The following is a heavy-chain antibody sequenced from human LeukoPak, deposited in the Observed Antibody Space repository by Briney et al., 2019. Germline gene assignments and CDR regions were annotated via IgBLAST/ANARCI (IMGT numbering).Heavy chain of an antibody. CDR1: GFTFSIYA. D-gene: IGHD3-3*01. V-gene: IGHV3-23*01. CDR3: AKHGRESIFGVVIPFHY. CDR2: ISGSGGST. Sequence: GGSLRLSCAASGFTFSIYAMSWVRQAPGKGLEWVSAISGSGGSTYYADSVKGRFTISRDNSKNTLYLQMNSLRAEDTAVYYCAKHGRESIFGVVIPFHYWGQGTLVTVSS. J-gene: IGHJ4*02.